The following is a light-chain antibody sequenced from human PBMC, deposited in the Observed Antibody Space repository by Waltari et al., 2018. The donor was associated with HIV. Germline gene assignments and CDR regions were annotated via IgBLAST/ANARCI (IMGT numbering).Light chain of an antibody. V-gene: IGLV2-23*02. J-gene: IGLJ3*02. CDR1: SSDVGGYTS. CDR2: DVS. CDR3: CSYVGSSTWV. Sequence: QSALTQPASVSGSPGQSITISCTGTSSDVGGYTSVSWYQQHPGEAPKVMIYDVSKRPSGVSNRVSGAKSGNTASLTISGLQAEDEADYYCCSYVGSSTWVFGGGTKLTVL.